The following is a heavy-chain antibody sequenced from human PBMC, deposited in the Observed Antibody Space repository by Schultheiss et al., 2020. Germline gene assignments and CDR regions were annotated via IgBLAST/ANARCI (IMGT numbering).Heavy chain of an antibody. CDR2: ISWNSGSI. CDR1: GFTFSSYE. J-gene: IGHJ4*02. CDR3: ARGWTVTTTDY. V-gene: IGHV3-48*01. D-gene: IGHD4-17*01. Sequence: GESMKISCAASGFTFSSYEMNWVRQAPGKGLEWVSGISWNSGSIGYADSVKGRFTISRDNSKNTLYLQMNSLRAEDTAVYYCARGWTVTTTDYWGQGTLVTVSS.